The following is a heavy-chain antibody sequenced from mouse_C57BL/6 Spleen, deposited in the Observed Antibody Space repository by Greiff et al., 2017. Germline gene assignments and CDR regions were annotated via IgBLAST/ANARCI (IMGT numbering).Heavy chain of an antibody. Sequence: VQLQQPGAELVKPGASVKLSCKASGYTFTSYWMHWVKQRPGQGLEWIGMIHPNSGSTNYNEKFKSKATLTVDKSSSTAYMQLSSLTSEDSAVYYCARERYYGSPYFDYWGQGTTLTVSS. D-gene: IGHD1-1*01. CDR1: GYTFTSYW. V-gene: IGHV1-64*01. CDR3: ARERYYGSPYFDY. J-gene: IGHJ2*01. CDR2: IHPNSGST.